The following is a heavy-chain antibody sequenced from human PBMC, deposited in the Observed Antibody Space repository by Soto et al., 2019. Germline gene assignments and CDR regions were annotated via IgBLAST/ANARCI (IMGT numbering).Heavy chain of an antibody. CDR3: ARVSFETYYDFWSGYYTPIGLFDP. CDR1: GYTFTSYG. CDR2: ISAYNGNT. J-gene: IGHJ5*02. D-gene: IGHD3-3*01. Sequence: ASVKVSCKASGYTFTSYGISWVRQAPGQGLEWMGWISAYNGNTNYAQKLQGRVTMTTDTSTSTAYMELRSLRSDDTAVYYCARVSFETYYDFWSGYYTPIGLFDPWGQGTLVTVSS. V-gene: IGHV1-18*01.